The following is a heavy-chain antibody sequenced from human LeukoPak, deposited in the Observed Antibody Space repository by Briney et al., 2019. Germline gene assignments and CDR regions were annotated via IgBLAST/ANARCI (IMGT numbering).Heavy chain of an antibody. V-gene: IGHV3-11*04. CDR1: GFTFSDYY. CDR3: ARDPARSMDV. J-gene: IGHJ6*02. Sequence: SLRLSCAASGFTFSDYYMSWIRRAPGQGLEWVSYISSSGSTIYYADSVKGRFTISRYNAKNSLYLQMNSLRAEDTAVYHCARDPARSMDVWGQGTTVTVSS. CDR2: ISSSGSTI.